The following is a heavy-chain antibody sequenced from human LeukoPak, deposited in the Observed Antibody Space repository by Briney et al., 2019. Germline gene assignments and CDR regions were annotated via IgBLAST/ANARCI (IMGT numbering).Heavy chain of an antibody. CDR2: INHSGST. Sequence: SETLSLTCAVYGGSFSGYYWSWIRQPPGKGLEWIGEINHSGSTNYNPSLKSRVTISVDTSKNQFSLKLSSVTAADTAVYYCARDRDGYNWNGGHDYWGQGTLVTVSS. V-gene: IGHV4-34*01. CDR1: GGSFSGYY. D-gene: IGHD1-1*01. CDR3: ARDRDGYNWNGGHDY. J-gene: IGHJ4*02.